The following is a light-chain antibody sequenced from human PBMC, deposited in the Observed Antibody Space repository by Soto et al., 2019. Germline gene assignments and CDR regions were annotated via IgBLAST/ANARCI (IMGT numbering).Light chain of an antibody. CDR2: GAS. J-gene: IGKJ1*01. V-gene: IGKV1-12*01. CDR3: QQYGNSPRT. Sequence: DIQMTQSPSSLSASVGDRVTITCQASQDVSTWLAWYQQKPGKAPQLLIYGASSRATGIPDRFSGSGSGTDFTLTISRLEPEDFAVYYCQQYGNSPRTFGQGTKVDIK. CDR1: QDVSTW.